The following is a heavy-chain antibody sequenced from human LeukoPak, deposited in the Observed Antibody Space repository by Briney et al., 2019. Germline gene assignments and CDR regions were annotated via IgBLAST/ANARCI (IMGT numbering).Heavy chain of an antibody. CDR2: ISSSGST. J-gene: IGHJ3*02. Sequence: KPSETLSLTCTVSGGSISTYYWSWIRQPAGKGLEWIGRISSSGSTNYNPSLKSRVTISVDTSKNQFSLKLSSVTAADTAAYFCARGPYSYDSSGAFDIWGQGTMVTVSS. CDR3: ARGPYSYDSSGAFDI. D-gene: IGHD3-22*01. CDR1: GGSISTYY. V-gene: IGHV4-4*07.